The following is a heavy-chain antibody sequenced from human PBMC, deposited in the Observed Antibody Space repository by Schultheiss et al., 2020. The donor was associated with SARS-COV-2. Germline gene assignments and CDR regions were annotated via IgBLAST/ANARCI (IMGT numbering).Heavy chain of an antibody. D-gene: IGHD4-17*01. CDR3: ARPTYGDYVPYYYYYMDV. Sequence: GESLKISCAAPGFTFSSYSMNWVRQAPGKGLEWVSYISSSSSTIYYADSVKGRFTISRDNAKNSLYLQMNSLRAEDTAVYYCARPTYGDYVPYYYYYMDVWGKGTTVTVSS. CDR2: ISSSSSTI. CDR1: GFTFSSYS. J-gene: IGHJ6*03. V-gene: IGHV3-48*04.